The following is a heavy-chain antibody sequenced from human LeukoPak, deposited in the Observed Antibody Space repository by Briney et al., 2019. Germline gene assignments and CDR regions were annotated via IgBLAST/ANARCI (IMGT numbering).Heavy chain of an antibody. J-gene: IGHJ4*02. D-gene: IGHD5-12*01. CDR2: IRKEGTNK. CDR3: ARGPSGHHNT. V-gene: IGHV3-30*02. Sequence: GGSLRLSCAASGFTFSSYGIHWVRQAPGKGLEWVAFIRKEGTNKYYSDSVKGRFTISRDNSKNTLYLQMNSLRAEDTAVYYCARGPSGHHNTGGQGTLVTVSS. CDR1: GFTFSSYG.